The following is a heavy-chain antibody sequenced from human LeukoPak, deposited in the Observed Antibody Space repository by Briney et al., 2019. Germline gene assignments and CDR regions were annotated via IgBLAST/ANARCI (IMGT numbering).Heavy chain of an antibody. J-gene: IGHJ5*02. Sequence: PGGSLRLFCAASGFTFSDYAMTWVRQAPGKGLEWVSVVSGSGGNKYYADSVKGRFTISRDNAKNTVYLQMNSLRAEDTAVYYCARVLSGSWDWFDPWGQGTLVTVSS. CDR1: GFTFSDYA. D-gene: IGHD3-22*01. CDR2: VSGSGGNK. V-gene: IGHV3-23*01. CDR3: ARVLSGSWDWFDP.